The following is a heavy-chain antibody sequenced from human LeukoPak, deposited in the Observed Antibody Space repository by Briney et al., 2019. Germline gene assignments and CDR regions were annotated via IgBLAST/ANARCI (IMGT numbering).Heavy chain of an antibody. J-gene: IGHJ4*02. CDR2: LRGDGET. V-gene: IGHV3-23*01. Sequence: GGSLRLSCEASGFTFSDYILDWVRQAPGKGLEWVSSLRGDGETFYADSVKGRFTLSRDESRNMVFLQLNNLRVKDTAIYYCAKASWVANVDAVLWGQGTVVTVSS. CDR3: AKASWVANVDAVL. CDR1: GFTFSDYI. D-gene: IGHD1-1*01.